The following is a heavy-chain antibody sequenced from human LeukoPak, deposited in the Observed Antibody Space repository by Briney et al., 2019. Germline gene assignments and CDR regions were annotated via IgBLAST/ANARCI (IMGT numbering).Heavy chain of an antibody. CDR1: GFTFSDCD. CDR2: ISYRSSHI. CDR3: GRAFPPLRVAGAGDY. Sequence: KAGGSLRLSCTASGFTFSDCDMNWFRQAPGKGLEWVSSISYRSSHIYYADSAKGRFTISRDNAKNSLYLQMNNLRAEDTAVYYCGRAFPPLRVAGAGDYWGQGTLVTVSS. V-gene: IGHV3-21*06. D-gene: IGHD6-19*01. J-gene: IGHJ4*02.